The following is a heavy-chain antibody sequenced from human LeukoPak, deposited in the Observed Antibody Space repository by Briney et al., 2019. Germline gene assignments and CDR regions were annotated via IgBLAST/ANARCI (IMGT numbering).Heavy chain of an antibody. D-gene: IGHD2-2*01. CDR2: IKQDGSEK. V-gene: IGHV3-7*01. J-gene: IGHJ5*02. CDR3: ASAIYCSSTSCHPWFDP. CDR1: GFTFSSYW. Sequence: SGGSLRLSCAASGFTFSSYWMSWVRQAPGRGLEWVANIKQDGSEKYYVDSVKGRFTISRDNAKNSLYLQMNSLRAEDTAVYYCASAIYCSSTSCHPWFDPWGQGTLVTVPS.